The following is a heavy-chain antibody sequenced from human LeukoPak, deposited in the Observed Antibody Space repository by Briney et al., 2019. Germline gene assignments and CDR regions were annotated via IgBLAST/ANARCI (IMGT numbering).Heavy chain of an antibody. D-gene: IGHD3-10*01. CDR2: IRSSGSHI. Sequence: PGGSLRLSCAASGFTFSSYSMNWVRQAPGKGLEWVSSIRSSGSHIYYADSVKGRFTISRDNAKNSLYLQLNSLRAEDTAVYYCARVGGGSYYFDYWGQGTLVTVS. J-gene: IGHJ4*02. CDR3: ARVGGGSYYFDY. CDR1: GFTFSSYS. V-gene: IGHV3-21*01.